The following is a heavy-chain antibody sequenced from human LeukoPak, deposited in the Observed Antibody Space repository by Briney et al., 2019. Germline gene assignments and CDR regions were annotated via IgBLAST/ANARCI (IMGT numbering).Heavy chain of an antibody. Sequence: GGSLRLSCAASGFTVSSNYMSWVRQAPGKGLEWVSVIYSGGSTYYADSVKGRFTISRDKSKNTLYLQMNSLRAEDTAVYYCARGFSYAGFDYWGQGTLVTVSS. CDR1: GFTVSSNY. V-gene: IGHV3-53*01. CDR2: IYSGGST. D-gene: IGHD2-2*01. J-gene: IGHJ4*02. CDR3: ARGFSYAGFDY.